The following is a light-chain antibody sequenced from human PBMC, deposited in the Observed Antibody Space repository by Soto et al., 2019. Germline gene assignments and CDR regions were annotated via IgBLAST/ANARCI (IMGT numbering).Light chain of an antibody. CDR2: DAS. Sequence: EIVLTQSPATLSLSPGERATLSCRASQSVSRYVAWYQQKPGQAPRLLIFDASTRATGIPARFSGSGSGTDFTLTISSLEPEDFAVYYCQQRSTWPYTFGQGPKVDIK. V-gene: IGKV3-11*01. CDR1: QSVSRY. J-gene: IGKJ2*01. CDR3: QQRSTWPYT.